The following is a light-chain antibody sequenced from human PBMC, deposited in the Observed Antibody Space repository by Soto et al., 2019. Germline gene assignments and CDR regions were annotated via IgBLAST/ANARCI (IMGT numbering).Light chain of an antibody. Sequence: EIVLTQSPATLSLSPGDRVTLSCRASQSVGSYLAWYQRKPGQAPRRLIYGASNRATGIPARFSGSGSGTDFALTISSLEPEDFAVYFCQNRNNWPPDATFGQGIRLEIK. J-gene: IGKJ2*01. CDR1: QSVGSY. CDR2: GAS. CDR3: QNRNNWPPDAT. V-gene: IGKV3-11*01.